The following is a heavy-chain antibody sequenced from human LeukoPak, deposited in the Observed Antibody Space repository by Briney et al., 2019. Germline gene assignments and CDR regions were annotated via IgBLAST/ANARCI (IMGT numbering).Heavy chain of an antibody. V-gene: IGHV3-15*01. CDR2: IKGTTDGGTT. CDR1: GLSFSNAW. D-gene: IGHD1-7*01. CDR3: TTDLSAWHYYYYHHGMDV. Sequence: GGSLRLSCAASGLSFSNAWMSRVRQAPGKGLEWVSRIKGTTDGGTTDYAAPVKGRFTISREDAENTLYLQMNSLKAEGTATYYCTTDLSAWHYYYYHHGMDVWGQGTTVTVPS. J-gene: IGHJ6*02.